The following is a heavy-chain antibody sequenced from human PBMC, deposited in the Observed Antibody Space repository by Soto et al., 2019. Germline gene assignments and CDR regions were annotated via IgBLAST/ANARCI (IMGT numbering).Heavy chain of an antibody. CDR1: GGSISSYY. J-gene: IGHJ5*02. CDR2: IYYSEST. Sequence: PSETLSLTCTVSGGSISSYYWSWIRQPPGKGLEWIGYIYYSESTNYNPSLKSRVTISVDTSKNQFSLKLSSVTAADTAVYYCARDRGLGSGWYGWFDPRGQGTLVTVHS. D-gene: IGHD6-19*01. V-gene: IGHV4-59*01. CDR3: ARDRGLGSGWYGWFDP.